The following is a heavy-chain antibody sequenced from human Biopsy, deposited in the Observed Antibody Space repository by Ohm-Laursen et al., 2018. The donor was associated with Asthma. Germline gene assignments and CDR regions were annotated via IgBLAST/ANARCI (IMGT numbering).Heavy chain of an antibody. Sequence: SLRLSCAASGFTFHNYVMHWVRQAPGKGLEWVAGIFFDGSNKYYADSVKGRFTISRDNSKDTLYLQVNSLRGDDTAVYYCARGRTWGRSYYFDYWGQGTLVTVSS. CDR1: GFTFHNYV. CDR2: IFFDGSNK. CDR3: ARGRTWGRSYYFDY. D-gene: IGHD6-6*01. J-gene: IGHJ4*02. V-gene: IGHV3-30-3*01.